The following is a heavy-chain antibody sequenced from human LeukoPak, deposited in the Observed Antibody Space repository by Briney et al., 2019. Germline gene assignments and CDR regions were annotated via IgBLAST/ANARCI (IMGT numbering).Heavy chain of an antibody. Sequence: SETLSLTCTVSGGSISTYYWSWIRRPPGKGLEWIAYIHASGPTNYNPSLKSRITISVDTSKNQFSLRLSSVTAADTAVYYCARHDAGIAARPFDNWGQGTLVTVSS. J-gene: IGHJ4*02. CDR3: ARHDAGIAARPFDN. CDR2: IHASGPT. CDR1: GGSISTYY. V-gene: IGHV4-4*09. D-gene: IGHD6-6*01.